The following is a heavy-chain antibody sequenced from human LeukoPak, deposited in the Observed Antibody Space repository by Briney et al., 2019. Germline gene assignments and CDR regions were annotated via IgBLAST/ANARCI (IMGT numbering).Heavy chain of an antibody. D-gene: IGHD6-13*01. CDR1: GFTFSNYD. CDR2: IGPGGDR. CDR3: ARYSSKPLDY. Sequence: PGGSLRLSCAASGFTFSNYDMHWVRQVTGNRLEWVSSIGPGGDRYYPGSVKGRFTISRENAKNSLYLQMNSLGAGDTAVYYCARYSSKPLDYRGQGTLVTVSS. V-gene: IGHV3-13*01. J-gene: IGHJ4*02.